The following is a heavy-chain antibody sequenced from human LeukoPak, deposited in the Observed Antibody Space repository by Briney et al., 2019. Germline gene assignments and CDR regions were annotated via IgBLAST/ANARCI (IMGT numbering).Heavy chain of an antibody. D-gene: IGHD2-2*02. CDR3: ARVAAEVVGVPGAIGFGWLRRDYYYMDV. CDR1: GYTFTGYY. V-gene: IGHV1-2*02. Sequence: ASVKVSCKASGYTFTGYYMHWVRQAPGQGLEWMGWINPNSGGTNSAQKFQGRVTMTRDMSTSTVYMELSSLRSEDTAVYYCARVAAEVVGVPGAIGFGWLRRDYYYMDVWGKGTTVTVSS. CDR2: INPNSGGT. J-gene: IGHJ6*03.